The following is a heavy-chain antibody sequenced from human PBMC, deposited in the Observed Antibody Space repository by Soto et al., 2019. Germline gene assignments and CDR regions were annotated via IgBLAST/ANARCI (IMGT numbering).Heavy chain of an antibody. CDR3: GRCTSTSCHLGSDY. Sequence: LRLSCAASGFTFSSYAMNWVRQAPGKGLEWVALISHDGINKYYADSVRGRFTISRDSSKNTLYLQMNSLRAADTAVYYCGRCTSTSCHLGSDYWGQGTLVTVSS. V-gene: IGHV3-30-3*01. CDR2: ISHDGINK. CDR1: GFTFSSYA. J-gene: IGHJ4*02. D-gene: IGHD2-2*01.